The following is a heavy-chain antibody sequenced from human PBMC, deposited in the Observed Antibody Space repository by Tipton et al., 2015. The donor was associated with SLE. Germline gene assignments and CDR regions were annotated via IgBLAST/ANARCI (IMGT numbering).Heavy chain of an antibody. Sequence: SLRLSCAASGFPFAVYSMNWVRQAPGKGLEWVSYISGGSSDIYYADSVKGRFTISRDNAKNSLYLQMNSLRAEDTAVYYCAKDLAAGDYWGQGTLVTVSS. J-gene: IGHJ4*02. CDR3: AKDLAAGDY. V-gene: IGHV3-48*01. CDR1: GFPFAVYS. CDR2: ISGGSSDI. D-gene: IGHD6-13*01.